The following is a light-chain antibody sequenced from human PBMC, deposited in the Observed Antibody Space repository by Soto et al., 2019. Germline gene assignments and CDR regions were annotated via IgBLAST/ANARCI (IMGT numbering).Light chain of an antibody. CDR2: DVS. J-gene: IGLJ1*01. Sequence: QSALTQPRSLSGSPGQSVTISCTGPTIGAHSFVSWYQDRPDKVPKLLIYDVSQRPSGIPDRFSGSRSANTASLTISGLQADDAADYYCCSYTGNKVFVFGTGTKVNGL. CDR3: CSYTGNKVFV. V-gene: IGLV2-11*01. CDR1: TIGAHSF.